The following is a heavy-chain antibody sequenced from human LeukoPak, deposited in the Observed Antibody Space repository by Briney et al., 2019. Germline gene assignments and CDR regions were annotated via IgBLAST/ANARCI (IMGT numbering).Heavy chain of an antibody. J-gene: IGHJ4*02. Sequence: GGSLRLSCAASGFTFSSYAMSWVRQAPGKGLEWVSAISGSGGSTYYADSVEGRFTISRDNSKNTLYLQMNSLRAEDTAVYYCAKGILKGYCGGDCYSPFGYWGQGTLVTVSS. CDR3: AKGILKGYCGGDCYSPFGY. CDR1: GFTFSSYA. CDR2: ISGSGGST. D-gene: IGHD2-21*02. V-gene: IGHV3-23*01.